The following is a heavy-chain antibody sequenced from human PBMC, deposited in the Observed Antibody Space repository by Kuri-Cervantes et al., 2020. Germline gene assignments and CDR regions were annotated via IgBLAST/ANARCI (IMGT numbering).Heavy chain of an antibody. Sequence: GGSLRLSCAASGFTFSSYAMHWVRQAPGKGLEWVAVISYDGSNKYYADSVKGRFTISRDNAKNSLYLQMNSLRAEDTAVYYCTRQDRYCSGGSCYDHDYWGQGTLVTVSS. J-gene: IGHJ4*02. CDR3: TRQDRYCSGGSCYDHDY. D-gene: IGHD2-15*01. V-gene: IGHV3-30-3*01. CDR1: GFTFSSYA. CDR2: ISYDGSNK.